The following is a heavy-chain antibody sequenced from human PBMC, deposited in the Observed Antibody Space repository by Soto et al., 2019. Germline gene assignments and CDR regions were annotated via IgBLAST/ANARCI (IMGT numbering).Heavy chain of an antibody. CDR1: GGSISSYY. D-gene: IGHD6-13*01. CDR2: IYYSGST. CDR3: ARDVEAAAGFYY. V-gene: IGHV4-59*12. J-gene: IGHJ4*02. Sequence: SETLSLTCTVSGGSISSYYWSWIRQPPGKGLEWIGYIYYSGSTNYNPSLKSRVTISVDTSKNQFSLKLSSVTAADTAVYYCARDVEAAAGFYYWGQGTLVTVSS.